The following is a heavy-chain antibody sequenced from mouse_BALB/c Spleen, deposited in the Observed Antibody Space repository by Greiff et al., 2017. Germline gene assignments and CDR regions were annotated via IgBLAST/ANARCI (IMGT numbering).Heavy chain of an antibody. J-gene: IGHJ3*01. CDR3: AREEDYRFAY. Sequence: EVQLQQSGAELAKPGASVKIPCKASGYTFTDYNMDWVKQSHGKSLEWIGDINPNNGGTIYNQKFKGKATLTVDKSSSTAYMELRSLTSEDTAVYYCAREEDYRFAYWGQGTLVTVSA. CDR1: GYTFTDYN. D-gene: IGHD2-12*01. V-gene: IGHV1-18*01. CDR2: INPNNGGT.